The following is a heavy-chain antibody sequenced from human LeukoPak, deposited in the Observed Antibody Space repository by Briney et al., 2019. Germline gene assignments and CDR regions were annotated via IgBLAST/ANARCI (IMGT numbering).Heavy chain of an antibody. V-gene: IGHV4-59*08. J-gene: IGHJ4*02. CDR2: NSYSGAS. CDR1: GGSISGYY. D-gene: IGHD1-26*01. Sequence: SVTLSLTCTVSGGSISGYYWSWIRQPPGKGLEWIGFNSYSGASSYNPSLKSRVTISVDSSKNQFSLKLSSVTAADTAVYFCARHGGSYTFDYWGQGTLVTVSS. CDR3: ARHGGSYTFDY.